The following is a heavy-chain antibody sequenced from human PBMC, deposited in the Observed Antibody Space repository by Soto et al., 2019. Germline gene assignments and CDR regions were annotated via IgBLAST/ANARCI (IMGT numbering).Heavy chain of an antibody. V-gene: IGHV3-73*01. CDR3: THEYSNY. J-gene: IGHJ4*02. D-gene: IGHD4-4*01. CDR2: IRSKANNYAT. Sequence: GGSLRLSCAASGFTFSVSAMHWVRQASGKGLEWVGRIRSKANNYATEYAASVKGRFSISRDDSKNTAYLQMNSLKVQETAVYYCTHEYSNYWGQGALVTVSS. CDR1: GFTFSVSA.